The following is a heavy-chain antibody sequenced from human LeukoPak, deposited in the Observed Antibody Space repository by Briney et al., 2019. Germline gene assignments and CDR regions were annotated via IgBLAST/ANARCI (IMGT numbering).Heavy chain of an antibody. J-gene: IGHJ6*03. CDR1: GGTFSSYA. CDR3: ARVSVYGDLGYYYYYMDV. Sequence: VASVKVSCKASGGTFSSYAISWVRQAPGQGLEWMGGIIPIFGTANYAQKFRGRVTITADKSTRTAYMELSSLRSEDTAVYYCARVSVYGDLGYYYYYMDVWGKGTTVTVSS. V-gene: IGHV1-69*06. CDR2: IIPIFGTA. D-gene: IGHD4-17*01.